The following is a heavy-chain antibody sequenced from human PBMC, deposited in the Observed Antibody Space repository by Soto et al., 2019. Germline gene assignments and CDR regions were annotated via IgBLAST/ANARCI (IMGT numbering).Heavy chain of an antibody. D-gene: IGHD3-16*01. V-gene: IGHV4-59*12. CDR2: MYNTGST. CDR1: GGSISRYY. Sequence: SETLSLTCTVSGGSISRYYWSWIRQPPGKGLEWIGYMYNTGSTVYNPSFKSRVTISVGTSKNQFSLKLNSVTAADTAVYYCARVGGINWFDPWGQGTLVTVSS. CDR3: ARVGGINWFDP. J-gene: IGHJ5*02.